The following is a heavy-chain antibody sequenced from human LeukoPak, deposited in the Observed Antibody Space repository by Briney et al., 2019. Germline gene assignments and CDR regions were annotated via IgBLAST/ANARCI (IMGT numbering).Heavy chain of an antibody. CDR3: ARVRAVADYYFDY. J-gene: IGHJ4*02. V-gene: IGHV1-2*02. CDR1: GYTFTGYY. D-gene: IGHD6-19*01. CDR2: ISPNSGGT. Sequence: ASVKVSCRASGYTFTGYYMHWVRQAPGQGLEWMGWISPNSGGTNYAQKFQGRVTMTRDTSISTAYMELSRLRSDDTAVYYCARVRAVADYYFDYWGQGTLVTVSS.